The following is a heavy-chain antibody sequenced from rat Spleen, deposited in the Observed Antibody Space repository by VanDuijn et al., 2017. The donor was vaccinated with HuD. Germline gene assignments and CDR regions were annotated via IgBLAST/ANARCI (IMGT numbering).Heavy chain of an antibody. CDR1: GFTFSDFG. Sequence: EVQLVESGGGIVQPGRSLKLSCAASGFTFSDFGMAWVRQAPTKGLEWVATISNDGSTTYYRDSVKGRFTIARDTAKSTLYLQMDSLRSEDTATYYCSRHRIKAAHWFAYWGQGTLVTVSS. CDR3: SRHRIKAAHWFAY. CDR2: ISNDGSTT. V-gene: IGHV5-29*01. J-gene: IGHJ3*01. D-gene: IGHD1-2*01.